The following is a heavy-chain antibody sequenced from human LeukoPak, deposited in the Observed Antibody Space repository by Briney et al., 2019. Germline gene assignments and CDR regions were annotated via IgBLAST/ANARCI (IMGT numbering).Heavy chain of an antibody. Sequence: QPGGSLRLSCAASGFTFSSYGMNWVRQAPGKGLEWVSYISSDSYTTYYADSVKGRFTFSRDNAKNSLYLQMNSLRAEDTAVYYCGENHGSGSYPPYYFDYWGQGTLATVS. J-gene: IGHJ4*02. V-gene: IGHV3-48*01. CDR2: ISSDSYTT. CDR1: GFTFSSYG. D-gene: IGHD3-10*01. CDR3: GENHGSGSYPPYYFDY.